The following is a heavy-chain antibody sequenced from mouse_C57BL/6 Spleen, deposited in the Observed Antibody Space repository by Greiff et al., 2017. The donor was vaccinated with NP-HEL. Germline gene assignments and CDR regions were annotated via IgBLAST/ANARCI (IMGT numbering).Heavy chain of an antibody. V-gene: IGHV1-55*01. CDR3: ARQSNYVRYWFAY. D-gene: IGHD2-5*01. CDR1: GYTFTSYW. J-gene: IGHJ3*01. CDR2: IYPGSGST. Sequence: QVQLQQPGAELVKPGASVKMSCKASGYTFTSYWITWVKQRPGQGLEWIGDIYPGSGSTNYNEKFKSKATLTVDTPSSTAYMQLSSLTSEDSAVYYCARQSNYVRYWFAYWGQGTLVTVSA.